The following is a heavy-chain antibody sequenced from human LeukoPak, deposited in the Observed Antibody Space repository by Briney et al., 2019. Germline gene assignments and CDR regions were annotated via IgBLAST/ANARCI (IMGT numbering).Heavy chain of an antibody. V-gene: IGHV3-20*04. Sequence: GGSLRLSCAASGFTFDDYGMSWVRQAPGKGLEWVSGINWNGGSTGYADSVKGRFTISRDNAKNSLYLQMNSLRAEDTALYYCARESYDILTGYYNVDYWGQGTLVTVSS. J-gene: IGHJ4*02. CDR1: GFTFDDYG. CDR2: INWNGGST. D-gene: IGHD3-9*01. CDR3: ARESYDILTGYYNVDY.